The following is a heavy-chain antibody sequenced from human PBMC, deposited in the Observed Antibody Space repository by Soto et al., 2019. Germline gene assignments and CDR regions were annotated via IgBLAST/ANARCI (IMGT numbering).Heavy chain of an antibody. CDR3: ATDESARGGDFDY. J-gene: IGHJ4*02. CDR2: IRNKANSYTT. D-gene: IGHD3-16*01. V-gene: IGHV3-72*01. Sequence: EVQLVESGGGLVQPGGSLRLSCAASGFTFSDKYMDWVRQAPGKGLEWVGRIRNKANSYTTEYAASVKGRFTISRDDSKTSLYLQMSSLKTVDTAVYYCATDESARGGDFDYWGQGTLVTVSS. CDR1: GFTFSDKY.